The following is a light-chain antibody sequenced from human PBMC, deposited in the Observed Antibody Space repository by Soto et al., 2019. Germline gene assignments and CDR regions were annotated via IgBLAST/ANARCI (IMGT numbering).Light chain of an antibody. J-gene: IGLJ2*01. V-gene: IGLV2-14*03. CDR2: GVS. CDR3: TSYTSTTTPVL. Sequence: QSALTQPASVSGSPGQSITISCTGTSSDVGGYNYVSWYQHHPGKAPELIIYGVSYRPSGVSIRFSGSKSGNTASLTISGLQAEDEADYYCTSYTSTTTPVLFGGGTQLTVL. CDR1: SSDVGGYNY.